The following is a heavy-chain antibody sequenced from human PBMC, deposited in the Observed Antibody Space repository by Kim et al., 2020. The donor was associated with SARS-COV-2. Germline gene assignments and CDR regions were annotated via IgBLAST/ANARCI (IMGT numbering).Heavy chain of an antibody. CDR2: INPNIGDT. D-gene: IGHD6-6*01. V-gene: IGHV1-2*02. Sequence: ASVKVSCKASGDTFTGYYMHWVRQAPGQGLEWMGWINPNIGDTIYAQKFQGSVTMTRDTSISTAYVELPRLRSDYTALYYCAVGRYGSSSFLARWGQGTLVTVSS. CDR1: GDTFTGYY. CDR3: AVGRYGSSSFLAR. J-gene: IGHJ4*02.